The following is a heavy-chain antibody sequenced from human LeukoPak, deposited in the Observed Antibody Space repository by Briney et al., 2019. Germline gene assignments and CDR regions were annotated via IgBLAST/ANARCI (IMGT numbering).Heavy chain of an antibody. V-gene: IGHV3-30-3*01. CDR2: ISYDGSNK. CDR1: GFTFSSYA. D-gene: IGHD4/OR15-4a*01. J-gene: IGHJ4*02. CDR3: ARDVPTRRPVGASDY. Sequence: GGSLRLSCAASGFTFSSYAMHWVRQAPGKGLKWVAVISYDGSNKYYADSVKGRFTISRDNSKNTLYLQMNSLRSDDTAVYYCARDVPTRRPVGASDYWGQGTLVTVSS.